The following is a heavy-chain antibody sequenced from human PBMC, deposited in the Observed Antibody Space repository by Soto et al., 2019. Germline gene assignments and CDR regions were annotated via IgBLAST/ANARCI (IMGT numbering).Heavy chain of an antibody. J-gene: IGHJ5*02. CDR2: IIPIFGTA. Sequence: SVKVSCKASGGTFSSYSISWVRQAPGQGLEWMGGIIPIFGTANYAQKFQGRVTITADESTSTAYMELSSLRSEDTAVYYCARGYYDSANWFDPWGQGTLVTVSS. D-gene: IGHD3-22*01. CDR1: GGTFSSYS. CDR3: ARGYYDSANWFDP. V-gene: IGHV1-69*13.